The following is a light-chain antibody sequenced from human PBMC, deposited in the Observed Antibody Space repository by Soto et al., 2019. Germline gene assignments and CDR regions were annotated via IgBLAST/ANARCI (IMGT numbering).Light chain of an antibody. CDR2: GAS. CDR3: QQYSSSPPEFT. CDR1: QSISSSY. J-gene: IGKJ3*01. V-gene: IGKV3-20*01. Sequence: EIVLTQSPRTLSLSPGERATLSCRASQSISSSYLAWYQQRPGQAPRLLIFGASYRATGIPDRFSGSGSGTDFTLTISRLEPEDFAVYYCQQYSSSPPEFTFGPGTKVDSK.